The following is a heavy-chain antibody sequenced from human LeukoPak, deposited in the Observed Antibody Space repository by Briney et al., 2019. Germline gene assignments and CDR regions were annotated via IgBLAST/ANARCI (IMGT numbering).Heavy chain of an antibody. V-gene: IGHV4-39*01. CDR1: GGSISSSSYY. CDR2: IYYSGST. D-gene: IGHD3-10*01. Sequence: PSETLSLACTVSGGSISSSSYYWGWIRQPPGKGLEWIGSIYYSGSTYYNPSLESRVTISVDTSKNQFSLKLSSVTAADTAVYYCARHPVGFGESSDYWGQGTLVTVSS. J-gene: IGHJ4*02. CDR3: ARHPVGFGESSDY.